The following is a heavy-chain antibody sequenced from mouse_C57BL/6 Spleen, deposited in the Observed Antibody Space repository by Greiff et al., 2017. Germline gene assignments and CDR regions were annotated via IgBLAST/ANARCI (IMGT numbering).Heavy chain of an antibody. J-gene: IGHJ4*01. CDR2: INYDGSST. CDR1: GFTFSDYY. D-gene: IGHD3-3*01. V-gene: IGHV5-16*01. Sequence: EVQVVESEGGLVQPGSSMKLSCTASGFTFSDYYMAWVRQVPEKGLEWVANINYDGSSTYYLDSLKGRFIISRDNAKNILYLQMSRLKSEDTATYYCVREERGTGAMDYWGQGTSVTVSS. CDR3: VREERGTGAMDY.